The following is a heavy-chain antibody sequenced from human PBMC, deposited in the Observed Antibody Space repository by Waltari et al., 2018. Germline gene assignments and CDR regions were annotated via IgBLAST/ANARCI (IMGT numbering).Heavy chain of an antibody. D-gene: IGHD3-22*01. Sequence: QVQLQESGPGLVKPSETLSLTCTVSGGSISSYYWSWIRQPPGKGLEWIGYIYYSGSTNYNPSLKSRVTISVDTSKNQFSLKLSSVTAADTAVYYCARVTRYYDSSGYHPSEVDYWGQGTLVTVSS. CDR2: IYYSGST. CDR3: ARVTRYYDSSGYHPSEVDY. V-gene: IGHV4-59*01. CDR1: GGSISSYY. J-gene: IGHJ4*02.